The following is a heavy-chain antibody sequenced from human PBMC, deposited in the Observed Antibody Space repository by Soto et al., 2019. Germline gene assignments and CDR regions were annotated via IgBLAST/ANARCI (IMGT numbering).Heavy chain of an antibody. Sequence: SETLSLTCSISGGSIGGYHWNWIRQTPGKGVEWIGYFHNSGNPKYSSSLKSRVTISVDKSKNQFSLKLSSVTAADTAVYYCASWGYYYDSSGYHNWFDPWGQGTLVTVSS. CDR3: ASWGYYYDSSGYHNWFDP. V-gene: IGHV4-59*08. CDR2: FHNSGNP. CDR1: GGSIGGYH. D-gene: IGHD3-22*01. J-gene: IGHJ5*02.